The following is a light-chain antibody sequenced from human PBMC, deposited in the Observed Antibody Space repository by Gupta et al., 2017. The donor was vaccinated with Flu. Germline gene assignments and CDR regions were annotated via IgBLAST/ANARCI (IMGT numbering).Light chain of an antibody. CDR1: SSNIGSNY. V-gene: IGLV1-51*02. CDR2: EAN. CDR3: ATWDHSLSAVV. Sequence: QSVLTQPPSVSAAPGQKVTISCSGGSSNIGSNYVSWYQQLPGTAPKLLIFEANKRPSGIPDRFSGSKSGPAATLGNTGGRAGDEADYYCATWDHSLSAVVFGGGTKLTVL. J-gene: IGLJ3*02.